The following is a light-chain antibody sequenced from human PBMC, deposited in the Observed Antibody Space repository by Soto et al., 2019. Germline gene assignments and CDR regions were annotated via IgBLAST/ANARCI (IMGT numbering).Light chain of an antibody. V-gene: IGLV2-14*01. J-gene: IGLJ1*01. CDR3: ISYRSSSTLV. Sequence: QSVLTQPASVSGSPGQSITISCTGTSSDIGTYNYVSWYQQHPGKAPKLMIYEVSNRPSGVSNRFSGSKSGNTASLTISGLQAEDEADYYCISYRSSSTLVFGTGTKVTVL. CDR2: EVS. CDR1: SSDIGTYNY.